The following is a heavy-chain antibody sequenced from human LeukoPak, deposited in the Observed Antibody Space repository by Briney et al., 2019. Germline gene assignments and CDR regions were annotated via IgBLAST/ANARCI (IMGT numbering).Heavy chain of an antibody. CDR1: GYSFTNYW. D-gene: IGHD2-15*01. CDR3: VRTPTCSSGSCYPNWFDS. J-gene: IGHJ5*01. CDR2: VYPGDSNT. V-gene: IGHV5-51*01. Sequence: GESLKISCQGSGYSFTNYWIGWVRQMPGKGLEWMAIVYPGDSNTKYSPSFQGQVTISADKSISTVYLQWSRLKASDTAMYYCVRTPTCSSGSCYPNWFDSWGQGTLVTVSS.